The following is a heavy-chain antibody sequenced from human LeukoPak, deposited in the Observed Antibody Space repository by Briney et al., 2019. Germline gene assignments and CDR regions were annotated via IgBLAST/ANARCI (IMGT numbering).Heavy chain of an antibody. CDR3: ARDYEAPGDY. CDR2: ISGSSGST. V-gene: IGHV3-23*01. Sequence: PGGSLRLSCAASGFTFSSYAMSWVRQAPGKGLEWVSGISGSSGSTYYADSVKGRFTISRDNSKNTLYLQMNSLRGEDTAVYYCARDYEAPGDYWGQGTLVTVSS. J-gene: IGHJ4*02. D-gene: IGHD3-16*01. CDR1: GFTFSSYA.